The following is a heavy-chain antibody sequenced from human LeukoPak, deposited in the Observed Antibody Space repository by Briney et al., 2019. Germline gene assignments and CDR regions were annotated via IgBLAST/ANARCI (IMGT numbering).Heavy chain of an antibody. V-gene: IGHV3-21*01. CDR2: ISSSSSYI. CDR3: AREYSYGFSYFDY. J-gene: IGHJ4*02. D-gene: IGHD5-18*01. CDR1: GFTFSSYS. Sequence: GGSLRLSCAASGFTFSSYSMNWVRQAPGKGLEWVSSISSSSSYIYYADSVKGRFTISRDNAKNSLYLQMNSLRAEDTAVYYCAREYSYGFSYFDYWGQGTLVTVSS.